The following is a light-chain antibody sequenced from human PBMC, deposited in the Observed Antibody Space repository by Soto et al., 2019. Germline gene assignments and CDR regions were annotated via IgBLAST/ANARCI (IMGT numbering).Light chain of an antibody. CDR2: DAS. CDR1: QSVDNY. V-gene: IGKV3-11*01. J-gene: IGKJ1*01. CDR3: QQRSNWPLWS. Sequence: EVVVTQSPATLSLSPGERATLSCRASQSVDNYLAWYQQNPGQAPRLLIYDASNRSTGVPARFSGSGSGTDFTLTIRSLEPDDFAISFCQQRSNWPLWSFGQGTKV.